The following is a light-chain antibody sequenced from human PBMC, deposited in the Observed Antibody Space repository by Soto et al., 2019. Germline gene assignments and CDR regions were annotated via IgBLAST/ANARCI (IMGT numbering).Light chain of an antibody. J-gene: IGKJ3*01. Sequence: EIVLTQSPDTLSVSPGERATLSCRASQSVSGYLGWYPQKPRQAPRLLISDASNRAYAVPASFRASGSGTNFTLTISSLEPEDFAVYYCQQRSKGFGPGTKVDIK. CDR1: QSVSGY. CDR2: DAS. CDR3: QQRSKG. V-gene: IGKV3-11*01.